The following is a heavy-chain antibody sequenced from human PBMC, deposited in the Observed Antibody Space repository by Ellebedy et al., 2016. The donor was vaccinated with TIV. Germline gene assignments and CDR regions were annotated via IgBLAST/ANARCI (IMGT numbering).Heavy chain of an antibody. J-gene: IGHJ4*02. Sequence: MPSETLSLTCTVSGGSISSSSYYWGWIRQPPGKGLEWIGSIYYSGSTYYNPSLKSRVTISVDTSKNQFSLKLSSVTAADTAVYYCAIHSYYDSSGYGFDYWGQGTLVTVSS. V-gene: IGHV4-39*01. CDR1: GGSISSSSYY. D-gene: IGHD3-22*01. CDR2: IYYSGST. CDR3: AIHSYYDSSGYGFDY.